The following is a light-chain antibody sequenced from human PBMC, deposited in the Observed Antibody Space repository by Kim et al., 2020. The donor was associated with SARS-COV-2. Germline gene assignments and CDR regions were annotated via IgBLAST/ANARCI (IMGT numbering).Light chain of an antibody. J-gene: IGKJ4*01. CDR3: QDYGRSQLT. Sequence: SPEERATLPCRASQSVSSSSLAWYQQKVGQAPRLVIYGASTRGTGIPDRFSGSGSGTDFTLTISRLEPEDFAVYYCQDYGRSQLTFGGGTKVDIK. CDR2: GAS. CDR1: QSVSSSS. V-gene: IGKV3-20*01.